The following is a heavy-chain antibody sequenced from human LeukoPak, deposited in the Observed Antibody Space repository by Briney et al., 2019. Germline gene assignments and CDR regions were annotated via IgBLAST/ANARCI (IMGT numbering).Heavy chain of an antibody. CDR3: ARFPFYDSSGYYFIY. V-gene: IGHV3-7*01. CDR2: IKQDGSEK. J-gene: IGHJ4*02. Sequence: PGGSLRLSCAASGFTFSSYWMSWVRQAPGKGLEWVANIKQDGSEKYYVDSVKGRFTISRDNAKNSLYLQMNSLRAEDTAVYYCARFPFYDSSGYYFIYWGQGTLVTVSS. D-gene: IGHD3-22*01. CDR1: GFTFSSYW.